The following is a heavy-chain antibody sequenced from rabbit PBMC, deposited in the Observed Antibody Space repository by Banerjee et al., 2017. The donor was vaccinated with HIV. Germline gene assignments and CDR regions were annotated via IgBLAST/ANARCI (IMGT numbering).Heavy chain of an antibody. CDR1: GFDLSSYYY. Sequence: QEQLVESGGGLVQPEGSLTLTCTASGFDLSSYYYMCWVRQAPGKGLEWIACIYGGSSGKTYYASWAKGRFTISKSSSTTVDLKVTSLTAADTATYFCASGYDDYDDFGLWGPGTLVTVS. CDR3: ASGYDDYDDFGL. CDR2: IYGGSSGKT. D-gene: IGHD2-1*01. J-gene: IGHJ4*01. V-gene: IGHV1S45*01.